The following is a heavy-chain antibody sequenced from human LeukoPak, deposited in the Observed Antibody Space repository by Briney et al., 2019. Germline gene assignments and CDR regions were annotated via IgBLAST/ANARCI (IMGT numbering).Heavy chain of an antibody. CDR3: AKDPEVVVAATGFDY. D-gene: IGHD2-15*01. Sequence: GGSLRLSCAASGFTFSSYAMTWVRQAPGKGLEWVSTISGSGGSTYYADSVKGRFTISRDNSKHTLYLQMNSLRAEDTAVYYCAKDPEVVVAATGFDYWGQGTLVTVST. CDR2: ISGSGGST. CDR1: GFTFSSYA. V-gene: IGHV3-23*01. J-gene: IGHJ4*02.